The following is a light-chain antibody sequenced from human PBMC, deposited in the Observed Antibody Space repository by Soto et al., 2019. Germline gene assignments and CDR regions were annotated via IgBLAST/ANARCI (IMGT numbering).Light chain of an antibody. CDR2: DAS. Sequence: EIVLTQSPATLSLSPGERATLSCRASQSVSSYLAWYQQKPGQAPRLLIYDASNRATGIPARFSGSGSGTDFTLTISILEPEDVAVYYCQQRSNWPPNFGQGTRLEIK. J-gene: IGKJ5*01. CDR1: QSVSSY. CDR3: QQRSNWPPN. V-gene: IGKV3-11*01.